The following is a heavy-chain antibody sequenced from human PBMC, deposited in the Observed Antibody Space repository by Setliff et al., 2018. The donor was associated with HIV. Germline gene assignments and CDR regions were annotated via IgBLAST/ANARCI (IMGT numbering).Heavy chain of an antibody. CDR3: VKGFPRRYLDSSGYYYFDY. J-gene: IGHJ4*02. CDR1: GLTFNRYW. Sequence: PGGSLRLSCVASGLTFNRYWMNWVRQAPGKGLEWVSAISGSADSTYYAHSVRGRFTISRDNSKNTLYLQMNSLRAEDTAVYYCVKGFPRRYLDSSGYYYFDYWGLGTLVTVSS. D-gene: IGHD3-22*01. V-gene: IGHV3-23*01. CDR2: ISGSADST.